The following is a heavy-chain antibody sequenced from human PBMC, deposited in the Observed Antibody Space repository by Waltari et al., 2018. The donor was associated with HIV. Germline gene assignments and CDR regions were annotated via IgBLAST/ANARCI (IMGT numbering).Heavy chain of an antibody. Sequence: VLLAESGGGLIQPGGSLGLSCTAFNSSISAKHVTWIRQAPGGSLGWVAVIYPDDTTHYADSVSGRFTISRAKSRTKVFLLMNSLFVDDTATYFCATGVRYYGPWGQGTRVTVSS. CDR1: NSSISAKH. CDR3: ATGVRYYGP. V-gene: IGHV3-53*01. J-gene: IGHJ5*02. D-gene: IGHD3-22*01. CDR2: IYPDDTT.